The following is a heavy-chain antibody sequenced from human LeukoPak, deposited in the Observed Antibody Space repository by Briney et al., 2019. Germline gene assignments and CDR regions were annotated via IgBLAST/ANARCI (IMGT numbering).Heavy chain of an antibody. CDR1: GYTFTSYG. D-gene: IGHD2-15*01. V-gene: IGHV1-18*01. Sequence: ASVKVSCKASGYTFTSYGISWVRQAPGQGLEWMGWISAYNGNTNYAQKLQGRVTMTTDTSTSTAYMELRSLRSDDTAVYYCARDQGVHCSGGSCTAFDIRGQGTMVTVSS. CDR3: ARDQGVHCSGGSCTAFDI. J-gene: IGHJ3*02. CDR2: ISAYNGNT.